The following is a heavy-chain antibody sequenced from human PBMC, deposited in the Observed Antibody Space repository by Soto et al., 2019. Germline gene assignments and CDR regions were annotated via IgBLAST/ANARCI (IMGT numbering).Heavy chain of an antibody. D-gene: IGHD6-13*01. CDR2: ISGSGGST. CDR3: AMHSSSWYMMGY. Sequence: EVQLLESGGGLVQPGGSLRLSCAASGFTFSSYAMSWVRQAPGKGLEWVSAISGSGGSTYYADSVKGRFTISRDNSKNTLYLQMNSLRAEDTAVYYYAMHSSSWYMMGYWGQGTLVTVSS. CDR1: GFTFSSYA. V-gene: IGHV3-23*01. J-gene: IGHJ4*02.